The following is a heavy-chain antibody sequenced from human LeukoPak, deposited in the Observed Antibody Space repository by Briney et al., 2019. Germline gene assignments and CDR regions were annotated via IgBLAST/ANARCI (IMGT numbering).Heavy chain of an antibody. CDR2: IIPSDGST. D-gene: IGHD2-2*01. Sequence: ASVKVSCKASGYSFTRYFIHWVRQAPGQGLEWMGIIIPSDGSTSYAQKFQGRVTMTRDTSTSTVYMELSSLRSEDTAVYYCAREADIVVVPAAMTFDYWGQGTLVTVSS. CDR1: GYSFTRYF. V-gene: IGHV1-46*01. CDR3: AREADIVVVPAAMTFDY. J-gene: IGHJ4*02.